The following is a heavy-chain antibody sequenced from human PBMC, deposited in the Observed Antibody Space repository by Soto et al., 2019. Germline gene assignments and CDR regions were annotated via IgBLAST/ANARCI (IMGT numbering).Heavy chain of an antibody. CDR3: AAGEASSRNLAPYYLDF. CDR1: GGSMRNYF. J-gene: IGHJ4*02. D-gene: IGHD6-13*01. V-gene: IGHV4-59*01. Sequence: SETLSLTCTVSGGSMRNYFWTWIRQPPGKGLEWIGYIHYSGTTSFFPSYNPSLRSRVTISEDTSTNQFSLKLLSVTTADTAVYFCAAGEASSRNLAPYYLDFWGQGTLVTVSS. CDR2: IHYSGTT.